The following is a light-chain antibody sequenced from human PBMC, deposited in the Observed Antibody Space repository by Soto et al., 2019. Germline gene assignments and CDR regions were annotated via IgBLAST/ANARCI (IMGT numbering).Light chain of an antibody. J-gene: IGKJ1*01. V-gene: IGKV1-5*03. Sequence: DIQITQSPSTLSASVGDRVTITCRASQSISTWLAWYQQKPGKAPKLLIYKASSLESGVPSRFSGSGSGTEFTLTISSLQPDDFATYYCQRYDSYSLWMFGQGTKVEIK. CDR1: QSISTW. CDR3: QRYDSYSLWM. CDR2: KAS.